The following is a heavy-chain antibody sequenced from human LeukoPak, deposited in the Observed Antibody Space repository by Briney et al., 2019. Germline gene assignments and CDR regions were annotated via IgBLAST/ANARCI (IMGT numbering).Heavy chain of an antibody. CDR3: AASYSSGYSHGDY. CDR2: IYYSGTT. V-gene: IGHV4-31*03. CDR1: GGSISSGGYY. J-gene: IGHJ4*02. D-gene: IGHD3-22*01. Sequence: SETLSLTRTVSGGSISSGGYYWSWIRQHPGKGLEWIGYIYYSGTTYYNPSLKSRVTISVDTSKNQFSLKLSSVTAADTAVYYCAASYSSGYSHGDYWGQGTLVTVSS.